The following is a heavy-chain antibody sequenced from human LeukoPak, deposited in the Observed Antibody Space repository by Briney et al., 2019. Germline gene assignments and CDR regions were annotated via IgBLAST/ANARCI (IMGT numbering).Heavy chain of an antibody. CDR2: ISGSGGST. V-gene: IGHV3-23*01. CDR1: GFTFSSYA. D-gene: IGHD3-9*01. J-gene: IGHJ4*02. CDR3: AKRPNYDILTGYYRGYFDY. Sequence: GGSLRLSCAASGFTFSSYAMSWVRQAPGKGLEWVSAISGSGGSTYYADSVKGRFTIPRDNSKNTLYLQMNSLRAEDTAVYYCAKRPNYDILTGYYRGYFDYWGQGTLVTVSS.